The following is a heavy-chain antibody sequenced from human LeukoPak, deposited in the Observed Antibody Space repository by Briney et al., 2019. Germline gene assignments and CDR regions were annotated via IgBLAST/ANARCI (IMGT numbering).Heavy chain of an antibody. D-gene: IGHD6-13*01. Sequence: ASVKVSCKASGYTFTSYDINWVRQATGQGLEWTGWMNPNSANTDYAQKFQGRVTMTRNTSISTAYMELSSLRSEDTAVYYCARGRRGYSSLGYWGQGTLVTVSS. CDR3: ARGRRGYSSLGY. J-gene: IGHJ4*02. CDR2: MNPNSANT. CDR1: GYTFTSYD. V-gene: IGHV1-8*02.